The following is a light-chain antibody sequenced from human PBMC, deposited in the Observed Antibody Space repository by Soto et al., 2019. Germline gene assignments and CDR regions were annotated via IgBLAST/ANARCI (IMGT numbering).Light chain of an antibody. CDR2: KAS. CDR1: QSVNNW. J-gene: IGKJ2*01. V-gene: IGKV1-5*03. CDR3: QQYSNYPYT. Sequence: DIQMTQSPSTLSASIGDRVTITCRASQSVNNWLAWYQQKPGKAPKLSIYKASSLESGVPSTFSGSESGTEFTLTISSLRPDDFATYFCQQYSNYPYTFGQGTNLEIK.